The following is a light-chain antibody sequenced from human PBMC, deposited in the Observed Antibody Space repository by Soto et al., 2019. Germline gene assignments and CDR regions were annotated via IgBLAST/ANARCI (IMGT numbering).Light chain of an antibody. V-gene: IGLV2-14*01. J-gene: IGLJ3*02. CDR1: SSDVGGYNY. CDR3: TSYTSRRTWV. Sequence: QSALTQPASVSGSLGQSITISCTGTSSDVGGYNYVSWYQQYPGKAPKFMIYEVSNRPSGVSSRFSGSKSGNTASLTISGLQAEDEADYYCTSYTSRRTWVFGGGTKLTVL. CDR2: EVS.